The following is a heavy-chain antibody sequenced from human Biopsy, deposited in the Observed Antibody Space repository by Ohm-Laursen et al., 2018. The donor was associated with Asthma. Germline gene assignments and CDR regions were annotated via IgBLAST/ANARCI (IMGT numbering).Heavy chain of an antibody. CDR1: GFTFSSYG. D-gene: IGHD6-19*01. CDR3: AREGIAVAHFDY. Sequence: SLRLSCTAFGFTFSSYGMRWVHQAPGKGLEWVAVIWYDGSNKYYADSVKGRFTISRDNSKNTLYLQMNSLRAEDTAVYYCAREGIAVAHFDYWGQGTLVTVSS. V-gene: IGHV3-33*01. J-gene: IGHJ4*02. CDR2: IWYDGSNK.